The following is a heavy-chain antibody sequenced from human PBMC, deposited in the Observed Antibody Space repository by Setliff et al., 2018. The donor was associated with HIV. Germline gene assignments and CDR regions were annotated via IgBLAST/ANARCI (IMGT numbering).Heavy chain of an antibody. CDR3: AKGKNWFDF. CDR2: IKSKTDGGTT. Sequence: GGSLRLSCAVSGLTFNNAWMSWVRQAPGKGLEWVGRIKSKTDGGTTDYAAPVKGRFTISRDDSKNTLYMQMNSLKTEDTAVYYCAKGKNWFDFWGQGTLVTVSS. J-gene: IGHJ5*01. CDR1: GLTFNNAW. V-gene: IGHV3-15*01.